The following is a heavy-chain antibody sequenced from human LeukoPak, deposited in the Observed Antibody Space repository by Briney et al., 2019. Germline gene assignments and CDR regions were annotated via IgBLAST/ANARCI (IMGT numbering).Heavy chain of an antibody. D-gene: IGHD3-3*01. CDR1: GFTFSSYW. Sequence: GGSLRLSCAASGFTFSSYWMSWVRQAPGKGLEWVANIKQDGSEKHYVDSVKGRFTISRDNAKNSLYLQMNSLRAEDTAVYYCARDKVTDFGYGMDVWGKGTTVTVSS. J-gene: IGHJ6*04. CDR2: IKQDGSEK. V-gene: IGHV3-7*03. CDR3: ARDKVTDFGYGMDV.